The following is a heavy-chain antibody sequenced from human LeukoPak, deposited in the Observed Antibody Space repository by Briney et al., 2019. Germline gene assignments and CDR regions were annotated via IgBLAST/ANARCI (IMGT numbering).Heavy chain of an antibody. Sequence: NSSETLSLTCTVSGGSINSYYWSWVRQSPGKGLEWIGYISDSEDSKYNPSLKSRVTISIDTSKNQFSLKMSSVTTADTAVYYCARGLRYCSSTSCYSLVYYYYYMDVWGKGTTVTVSS. CDR3: ARGLRYCSSTSCYSLVYYYYYMDV. CDR1: GGSINSYY. CDR2: ISDSEDS. D-gene: IGHD2-2*01. V-gene: IGHV4-59*01. J-gene: IGHJ6*03.